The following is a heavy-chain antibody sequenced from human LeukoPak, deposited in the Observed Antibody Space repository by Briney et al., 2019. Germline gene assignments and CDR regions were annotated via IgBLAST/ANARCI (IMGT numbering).Heavy chain of an antibody. J-gene: IGHJ4*02. CDR1: GGSISSYY. D-gene: IGHD3-10*01. CDR3: ARASQGRHYYGSGTTFDY. Sequence: SETLSLTCTVSGGSISSYYWSWIRQPPGKGLEWIGYIYYSGSTNYNPSLKSRVTISVDTSKNQLSLKLSSVTAADTAVYYCARASQGRHYYGSGTTFDYWGQGTLVTVSS. CDR2: IYYSGST. V-gene: IGHV4-59*01.